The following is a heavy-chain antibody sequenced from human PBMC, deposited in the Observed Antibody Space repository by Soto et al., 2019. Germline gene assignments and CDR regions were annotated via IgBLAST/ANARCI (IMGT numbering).Heavy chain of an antibody. D-gene: IGHD2-2*01. J-gene: IGHJ6*02. CDR1: GYTFTGYY. CDR3: ARDGVDCSSTSCYFRAVDYGMDV. CDR2: INPNSGGT. V-gene: IGHV1-2*02. Sequence: ASVKVSCKASGYTFTGYYMHWVRQAPGQGLEWMGGINPNSGGTNYAQKFQGRVTMTRDTSISTAYMELSRLRSDDTAVYYCARDGVDCSSTSCYFRAVDYGMDVWGQGTTVTVSS.